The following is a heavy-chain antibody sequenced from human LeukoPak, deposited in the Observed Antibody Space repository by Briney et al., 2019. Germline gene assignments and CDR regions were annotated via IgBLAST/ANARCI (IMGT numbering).Heavy chain of an antibody. CDR2: IRSKAYGGTT. J-gene: IGHJ4*02. Sequence: GGSLRLSCTASGFTFGDYAMSWVRQAPGKGLEWVGFIRSKAYGGTTEYAASVKGRFTISRDDSKSIAYLQMNSLKTEDTAVYYCTRDPFRYYYDSSGYWYYFDYWGQGTLVTVSS. V-gene: IGHV3-49*04. D-gene: IGHD3-22*01. CDR3: TRDPFRYYYDSSGYWYYFDY. CDR1: GFTFGDYA.